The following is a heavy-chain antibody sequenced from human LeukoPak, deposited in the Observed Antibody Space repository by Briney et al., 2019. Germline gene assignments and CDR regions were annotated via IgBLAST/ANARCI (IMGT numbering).Heavy chain of an antibody. CDR3: AKGRGDH. V-gene: IGHV3-23*01. CDR2: ISGSGGST. J-gene: IGHJ4*02. Sequence: KGLEWVSAISGSGGSTYYADSVKGRFTISRDNSKNTLYLQMNSLRAEDTAVYYCAKGRGDHWGQGTLVTVSS.